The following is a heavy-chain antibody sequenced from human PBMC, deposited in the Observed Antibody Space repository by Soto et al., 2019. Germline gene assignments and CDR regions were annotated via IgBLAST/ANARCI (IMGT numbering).Heavy chain of an antibody. CDR2: ISPMFGAA. Sequence: QVQLMQSGAEMKKPGSSVKVSCQSSGGTFNTYAMNWVLQAPGQGPEWMGDISPMFGAANYAPKFQGRVTITADESTGTSYMQLCSLTSEDTALYFCAREVQVHTPAFVYWGQGTLVTVSS. CDR3: AREVQVHTPAFVY. J-gene: IGHJ4*02. CDR1: GGTFNTYA. D-gene: IGHD3-10*01. V-gene: IGHV1-69*19.